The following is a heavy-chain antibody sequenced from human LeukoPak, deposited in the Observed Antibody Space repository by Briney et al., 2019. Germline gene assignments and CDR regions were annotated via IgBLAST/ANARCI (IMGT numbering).Heavy chain of an antibody. CDR1: GFTVSSNY. D-gene: IGHD3-16*02. CDR2: IYSGGST. Sequence: GGSLRLSCAASGFTVSSNYMNWVRQAPGRGLEWVSVIYSGGSTYYADSVKGRFSISRDNSKNTLYLQMNSLRAEDTAVYYCARGWGLRLGELSSYYFDYWGQGTLVTVSS. CDR3: ARGWGLRLGELSSYYFDY. J-gene: IGHJ4*02. V-gene: IGHV3-66*01.